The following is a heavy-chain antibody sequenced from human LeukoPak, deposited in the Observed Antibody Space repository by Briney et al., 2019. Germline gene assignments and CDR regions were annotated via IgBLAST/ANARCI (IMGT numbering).Heavy chain of an antibody. D-gene: IGHD1-26*01. CDR1: GFTFSSYW. CDR2: INSDGSST. V-gene: IGHV3-74*01. Sequence: GGSLRLSCAASGFTFSSYWMHWVRQAPGKGLVWVSRINSDGSSTSYADSVKGRFTISRDNAKNSLYLQMNSLRADDTAVYYCVKDSPPRYSGSPPAYWGQGTLVTVSS. CDR3: VKDSPPRYSGSPPAY. J-gene: IGHJ4*02.